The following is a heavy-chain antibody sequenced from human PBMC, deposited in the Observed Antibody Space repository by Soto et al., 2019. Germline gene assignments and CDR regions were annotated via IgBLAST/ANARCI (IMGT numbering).Heavy chain of an antibody. CDR1: GYSFTSYW. J-gene: IGHJ6*04. D-gene: IGHD5-12*01. V-gene: IGHV5-51*01. Sequence: RGESLQSSCKGSGYSFTSYWIGCVRQMPGKGLEWIGIIYPGDSDTRYSPSFQGQVTISADKSISTAYLQWSSLKASDTAMYYCARLGGYTGYGMEVWGEGTKVTVSS. CDR2: IYPGDSDT. CDR3: ARLGGYTGYGMEV.